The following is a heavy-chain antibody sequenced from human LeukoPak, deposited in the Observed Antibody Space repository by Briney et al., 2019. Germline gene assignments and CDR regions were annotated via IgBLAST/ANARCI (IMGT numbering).Heavy chain of an antibody. D-gene: IGHD7-27*01. CDR3: ARDYKVRSGELPIDY. CDR1: GFTFSNYA. V-gene: IGHV3-23*01. CDR2: IIESGGGT. J-gene: IGHJ4*02. Sequence: PGGSLRLSCAASGFTFSNYAMSWIRQAPGKGLEWVSGIIESGGGTHYADSVKGRFTISRDNSQNTLYLQLISLRAEDTAVYYCARDYKVRSGELPIDYWGQGTLVTVSS.